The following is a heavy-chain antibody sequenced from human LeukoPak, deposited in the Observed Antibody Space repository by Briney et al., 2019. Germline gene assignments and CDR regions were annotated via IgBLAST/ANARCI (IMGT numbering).Heavy chain of an antibody. CDR2: ISAYNGNT. V-gene: IGHV1-18*01. Sequence: GASVKVSCKASGYTFTSYGISWVRQAPGQGLEWMGCISAYNGNTNYAQKVQGRVTMTAVTSTSTAYLELRSLRSDDTAIYYCARARDYYGSGNYYNDFDYWGQGTLVTVSS. CDR1: GYTFTSYG. CDR3: ARARDYYGSGNYYNDFDY. D-gene: IGHD3-10*01. J-gene: IGHJ4*02.